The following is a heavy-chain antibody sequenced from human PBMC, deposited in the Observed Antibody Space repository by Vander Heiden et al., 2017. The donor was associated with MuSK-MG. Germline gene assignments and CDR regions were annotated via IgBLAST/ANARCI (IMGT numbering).Heavy chain of an antibody. V-gene: IGHV3-74*01. CDR2: INSDGSST. CDR1: GFTSSSYW. J-gene: IGHJ4*02. Sequence: EVQLVESGGGLVQPGGSLRLSCAASGFTSSSYWMHWVRQAPGKGLVWVSRINSDGSSTSYADSVKGRFTISRDNAKNTLYLQMNSLRAEDTAVYYCAIMTTVTPTLVDYWGQGTLVTVSS. CDR3: AIMTTVTPTLVDY. D-gene: IGHD4-17*01.